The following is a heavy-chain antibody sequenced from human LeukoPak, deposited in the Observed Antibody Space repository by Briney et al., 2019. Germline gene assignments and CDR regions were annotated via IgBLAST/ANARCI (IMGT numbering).Heavy chain of an antibody. CDR2: ISYDGSNR. D-gene: IGHD1-1*01. Sequence: GGSLRLSCAASGFTFSSYAMHWVRQAPGKGLEWVAVISYDGSNRYYADSVKGRFTISRDNSKNTLYLQMNSLRAEDTAVYYCARDLLERLELGDCFDYWGQGTLVTVSS. J-gene: IGHJ4*02. CDR1: GFTFSSYA. CDR3: ARDLLERLELGDCFDY. V-gene: IGHV3-30*04.